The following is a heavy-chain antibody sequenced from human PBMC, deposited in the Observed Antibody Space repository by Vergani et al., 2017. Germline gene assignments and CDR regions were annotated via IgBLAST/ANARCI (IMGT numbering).Heavy chain of an antibody. J-gene: IGHJ4*02. CDR3: ARPSGWYDMALDY. Sequence: EVQLVESGGGLVQPGRSLRLPCAASGFTFSSYAMSWVRQAPGKGLEWVSAISGSGGSTYYADSVKGRFTISRDNSKNTLYLQMNSLRAEDTAVYYCARPSGWYDMALDYWGQGTLVTVSS. CDR2: ISGSGGST. CDR1: GFTFSSYA. V-gene: IGHV3-23*04. D-gene: IGHD3-9*01.